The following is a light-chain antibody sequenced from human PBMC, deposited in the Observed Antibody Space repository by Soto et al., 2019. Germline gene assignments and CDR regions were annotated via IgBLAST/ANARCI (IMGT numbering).Light chain of an antibody. CDR2: GAS. V-gene: IGKV3-20*01. CDR3: QHYGSSPT. J-gene: IGKJ4*01. CDR1: QRVTRNY. Sequence: EIVLTQSPDTLSLSPGERAALSCRASQRVTRNYLAWYQKKPDQAPRLLIYGASIRANGIPDRLSGSGSGTEFSLTISRMEPEDSAVYYCQHYGSSPTFGGGTKVDI.